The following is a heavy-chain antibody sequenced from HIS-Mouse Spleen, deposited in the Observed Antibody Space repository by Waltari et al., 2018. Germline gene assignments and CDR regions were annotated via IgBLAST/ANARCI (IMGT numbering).Heavy chain of an antibody. CDR3: ARIAEGYTSGWYAFDY. CDR2: IDWDDDK. CDR1: GFSLSTSGMC. V-gene: IGHV2-70*15. J-gene: IGHJ4*02. D-gene: IGHD6-19*01. Sequence: QVTLRESGPALVKPTQTLTLTCTFSGFSLSTSGMCVSWIRQPPGKALEWLASIDWDDDKYYSTNLETRPTISRDTSKNQVVPKMTNMDPLDTATYYCARIAEGYTSGWYAFDYWGQGTLVTVSS.